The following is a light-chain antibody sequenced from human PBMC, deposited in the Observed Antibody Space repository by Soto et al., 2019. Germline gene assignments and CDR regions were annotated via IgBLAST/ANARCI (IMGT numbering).Light chain of an antibody. CDR2: GAS. J-gene: IGKJ1*01. V-gene: IGKV3-20*01. CDR3: HQYVSSWT. CDR1: QSVSSSY. Sequence: EIVTSQSPGTLSLYPGERATLSCRASQSVSSSYLAWYQQKPGQAPRLLIYGASSRATGIPDRFSGSGSGTDFTLTISRLEPEDFAVYYCHQYVSSWTFGQGTKVDVK.